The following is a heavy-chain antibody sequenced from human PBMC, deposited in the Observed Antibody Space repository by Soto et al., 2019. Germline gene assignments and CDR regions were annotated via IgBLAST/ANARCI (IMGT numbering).Heavy chain of an antibody. D-gene: IGHD2-15*01. Sequence: QPGGSLRLSCAASGFTFSSCAITWVRQAPGKGLEWVLAISGSGDTTYYADSVKGRFTISRDTSKNTVYLQMNSLRVDDTAEYYCAKGHPGGSCYSGLDCWGQGTLVTVSS. CDR1: GFTFSSCA. CDR2: ISGSGDTT. CDR3: AKGHPGGSCYSGLDC. J-gene: IGHJ4*02. V-gene: IGHV3-23*01.